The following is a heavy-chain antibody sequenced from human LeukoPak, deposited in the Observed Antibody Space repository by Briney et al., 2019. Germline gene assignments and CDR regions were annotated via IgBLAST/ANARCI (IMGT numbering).Heavy chain of an antibody. CDR3: ARTSSSGLVGGYYFDY. CDR2: IHHSGST. V-gene: IGHV4-38-2*01. J-gene: IGHJ4*02. CDR1: GGSISSGYY. Sequence: SETLSLTCAVSGGSISSGYYWGWIRQPPGKGLQWIGSIHHSGSTYYNPSLKSRVTISVDTSKNQFSLKLSSVTAADTAVYYCARTSSSGLVGGYYFDYWGQGTLVTVSS. D-gene: IGHD6-19*01.